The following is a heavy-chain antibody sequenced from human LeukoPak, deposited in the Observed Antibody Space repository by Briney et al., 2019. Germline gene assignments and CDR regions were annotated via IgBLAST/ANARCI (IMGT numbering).Heavy chain of an antibody. D-gene: IGHD5-18*01. J-gene: IGHJ6*02. CDR1: GFTFSDYY. CDR2: ISSSGSTI. V-gene: IGHV3-11*01. CDR3: ATPQVRPTAYYYYGMDV. Sequence: GGSLRLSCAASGFTFSDYYMSWIRQAPGKGLEWVSYISSSGSTIYYADSVKGRFTISRDNAKNSLYLQMNSLRAEDTAVYYCATPQVRPTAYYYYGMDVWGQGTTVTVSS.